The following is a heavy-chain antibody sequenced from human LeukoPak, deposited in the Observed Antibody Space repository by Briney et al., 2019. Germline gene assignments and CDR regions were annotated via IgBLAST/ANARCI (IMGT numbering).Heavy chain of an antibody. D-gene: IGHD3-22*01. CDR1: GYSISSGYY. CDR2: IYHSGST. J-gene: IGHJ2*01. V-gene: IGHV4-38-2*02. Sequence: SETLSLTCTVSGYSISSGYYWGWIRQPPGKGLEWIGSIYHSGSTYYNPSLKSRVTISVDTSKNQFSLKLSSVTAADTAVYYCARGYDGSGYYYRNWYFDLWGRGTLVTVSS. CDR3: ARGYDGSGYYYRNWYFDL.